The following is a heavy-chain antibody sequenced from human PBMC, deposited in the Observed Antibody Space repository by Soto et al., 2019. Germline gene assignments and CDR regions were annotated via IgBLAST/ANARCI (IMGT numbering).Heavy chain of an antibody. CDR2: IYYSGST. CDR1: GGSISSYY. J-gene: IGHJ3*02. CDR3: ARSDCGGDCYTTYDAVDI. D-gene: IGHD2-21*02. V-gene: IGHV4-59*01. Sequence: SETLSLTCTVSGGSISSYYWSWIRQPPGKGLEWIGYIYYSGSTNYNPSLKSRVTISVDTSKNKFSLKLSSVTAADTAVYYCARSDCGGDCYTTYDAVDIWGKGTIVTVS.